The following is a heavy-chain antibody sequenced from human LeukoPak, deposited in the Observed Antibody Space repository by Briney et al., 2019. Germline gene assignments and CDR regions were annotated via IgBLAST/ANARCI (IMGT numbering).Heavy chain of an antibody. J-gene: IGHJ4*02. D-gene: IGHD3-10*01. V-gene: IGHV3-30*18. CDR2: ISYDGSNK. Sequence: GGSLRLSCAASGFTFSSYGMHWVRQALGKGLEWVAVISYDGSNKYYADSVKGRFTISRDNSKNTLYLQMNSLRAEDTAVYYCAKDRSLVRGVDYWGQGTLVTVSS. CDR1: GFTFSSYG. CDR3: AKDRSLVRGVDY.